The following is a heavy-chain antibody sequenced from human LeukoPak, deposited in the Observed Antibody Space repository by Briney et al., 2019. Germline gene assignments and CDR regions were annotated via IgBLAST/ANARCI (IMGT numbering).Heavy chain of an antibody. CDR2: IYYSGST. CDR3: ARIGVVPAAMDGGVYYYYGMDV. CDR1: GGSISSSSYY. J-gene: IGHJ6*02. V-gene: IGHV4-39*01. D-gene: IGHD2-2*01. Sequence: PSEALSLTCTVSGGSISSSSYYWGWIRQPPGEGLDRIGSIYYSGSTYYIPSLKSRVTISVDTSKNQFSLKLSYVNGADTAVYYCARIGVVPAAMDGGVYYYYGMDVWGQGTTVTVSS.